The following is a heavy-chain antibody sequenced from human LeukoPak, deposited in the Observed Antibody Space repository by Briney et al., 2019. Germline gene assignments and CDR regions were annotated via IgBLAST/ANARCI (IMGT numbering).Heavy chain of an antibody. Sequence: SVKVSCKASGGTFSSYAISWVRQAPGQGLEWMGRIIPIFGTANYAQKFQGRVTITTDESTSTAYMELSSLRSEDAAVYYCARDISGYDWGAFDYWGQGTLVTVSS. CDR1: GGTFSSYA. CDR3: ARDISGYDWGAFDY. V-gene: IGHV1-69*05. D-gene: IGHD5-12*01. J-gene: IGHJ4*02. CDR2: IIPIFGTA.